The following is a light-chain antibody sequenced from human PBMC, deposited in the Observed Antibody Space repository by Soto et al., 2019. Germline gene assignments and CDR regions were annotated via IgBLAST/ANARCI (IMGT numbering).Light chain of an antibody. CDR3: SSYAGSNTYVV. CDR2: EVN. Sequence: QSVLTQPPSASGSPGQSVTISCTGTSSDVGGYDYVSWHQQHPAKAPKLMISEVNKRPSGVPDRFSGSKSGNTASLTVSGLQAEDEADYYCSSYAGSNTYVVFGGGTKLTVL. V-gene: IGLV2-8*01. J-gene: IGLJ2*01. CDR1: SSDVGGYDY.